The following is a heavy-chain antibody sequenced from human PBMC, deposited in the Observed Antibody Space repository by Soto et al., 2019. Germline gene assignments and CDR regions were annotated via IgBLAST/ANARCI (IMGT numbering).Heavy chain of an antibody. CDR1: GGSISSGGYY. CDR3: QLDGVVINSPDAFDI. V-gene: IGHV4-31*03. Sequence: QVQLQESGPGLEKPSQTLSLTCTVSGGSISSGGYYWSWIRQHPGKGLEWIGYIYYSGSTYYNPSLQRRVTISVDTSKNQFSLKLSSVTAADTAVYYCQLDGVVINSPDAFDIWGQGTMVTVSS. J-gene: IGHJ3*02. D-gene: IGHD3-3*01. CDR2: IYYSGST.